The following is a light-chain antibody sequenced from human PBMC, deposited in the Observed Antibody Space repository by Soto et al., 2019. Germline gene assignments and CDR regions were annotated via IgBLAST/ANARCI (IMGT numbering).Light chain of an antibody. CDR1: TGAVTSAHY. Sequence: QTVVTQEPSLTVSPGGTVTLTCGSSTGAVTSAHYPYWFQQKPGQAPRTLIYDTSNKYSWTPALFSGSLLGGKAALTLSGAQPEDEAEYYCLLSYSGARPHVFGSGTKLTVL. CDR2: DTS. J-gene: IGLJ1*01. CDR3: LLSYSGARPHV. V-gene: IGLV7-46*01.